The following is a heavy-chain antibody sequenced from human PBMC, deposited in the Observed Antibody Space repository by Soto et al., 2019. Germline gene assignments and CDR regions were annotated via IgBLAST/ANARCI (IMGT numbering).Heavy chain of an antibody. J-gene: IGHJ4*01. CDR2: IYYSGST. V-gene: IGHV4-39*01. CDR3: ASLNTFGVVITPFDY. D-gene: IGHD3-3*01. Sequence: QLQLQESGPGLVKPSETLSLTCTVSGGSISSSSYYWGWIRQPPGKGLEWIGSIYYSGSTYYNPSLKSRVTITGDTSKNQFSLKLSSVTAADTAVYYRASLNTFGVVITPFDYWGHGTLVPVSS. CDR1: GGSISSSSYY.